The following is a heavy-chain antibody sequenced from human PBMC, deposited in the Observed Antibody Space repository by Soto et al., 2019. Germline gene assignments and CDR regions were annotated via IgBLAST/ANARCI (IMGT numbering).Heavy chain of an antibody. CDR1: GYTFTSYG. CDR2: ISAYNGNR. Sequence: QVQLVQSGAEVKKPGASVKVSCKAFGYTFTSYGISWVRQAPGQGLEWMGWISAYNGNRNYAQKLQGRVTMTTDTSTSTACMELRSLRSDDTAVYYCARELGHQLVDYWGQGTLVTVSS. D-gene: IGHD6-13*01. V-gene: IGHV1-18*01. J-gene: IGHJ4*02. CDR3: ARELGHQLVDY.